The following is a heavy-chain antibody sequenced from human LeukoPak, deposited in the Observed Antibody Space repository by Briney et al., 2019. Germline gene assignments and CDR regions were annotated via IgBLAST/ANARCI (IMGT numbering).Heavy chain of an antibody. J-gene: IGHJ4*02. Sequence: SETLSLTCTVSGGSISSTNYYWGWIRQPPGKGLEWIGSIYYSGSTYYNPSLKSRVTISVDTSKNQFSLKLSSVTAADTAVYYCARPVRAYYYDSSGYYFSVWGQGTLVTVSS. V-gene: IGHV4-39*01. CDR3: ARPVRAYYYDSSGYYFSV. D-gene: IGHD3-22*01. CDR1: GGSISSTNYY. CDR2: IYYSGST.